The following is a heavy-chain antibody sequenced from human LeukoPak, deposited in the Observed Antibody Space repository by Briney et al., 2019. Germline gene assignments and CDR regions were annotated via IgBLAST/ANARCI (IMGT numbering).Heavy chain of an antibody. V-gene: IGHV4-4*02. Sequence: SETLSLTCAVSGGSISSRNWWGWVRQPPGKGLAWIGEIYHSGSINYNPSLKSRVTISVDKSKNQLSLRLTSVTAADTAVYYCARDNGAIRAYYYHGMDVWGQGTTVTVSS. D-gene: IGHD2-8*01. CDR3: ARDNGAIRAYYYHGMDV. CDR2: IYHSGSI. J-gene: IGHJ6*02. CDR1: GGSISSRNW.